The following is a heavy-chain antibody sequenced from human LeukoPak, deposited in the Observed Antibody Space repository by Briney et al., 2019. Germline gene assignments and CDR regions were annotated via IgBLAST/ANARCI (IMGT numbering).Heavy chain of an antibody. CDR2: IYHSGST. J-gene: IGHJ5*02. Sequence: SETLSLTCTVSGYSISGGYYWGWIRPPPGKGLEWIGSIYHSGSTYYNPSLKSRVTISVDTSKNQFSLKLSSVTAADTAVYYCARGEIMYRSGSCYWFDPWGQGTLVTVSS. CDR1: GYSISGGYY. V-gene: IGHV4-38-2*02. D-gene: IGHD2-15*01. CDR3: ARGEIMYRSGSCYWFDP.